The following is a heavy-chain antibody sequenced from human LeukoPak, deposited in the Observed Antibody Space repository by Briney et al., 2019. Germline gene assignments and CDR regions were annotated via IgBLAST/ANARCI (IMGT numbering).Heavy chain of an antibody. V-gene: IGHV1-2*02. CDR2: INPNSGGT. J-gene: IGHJ6*03. Sequence: ASVKIFCKASGYRFTSYYVNWLRQAPGQGLEWMGIINPNSGGTNYAQKFQGRVTMTRDTSVSTAYMELSRLRSDDAAVYYCARVVAVTGTPVYYMDVWGKGTTVTVSS. D-gene: IGHD6-19*01. CDR1: GYRFTSYY. CDR3: ARVVAVTGTPVYYMDV.